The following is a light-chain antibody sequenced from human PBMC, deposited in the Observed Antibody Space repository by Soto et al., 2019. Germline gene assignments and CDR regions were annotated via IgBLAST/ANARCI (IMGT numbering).Light chain of an antibody. Sequence: QSALTQPASVSGSPGQSITISCTGASSDVGSYNLVSWYQHHPGKAPKLMIYEGNKRPSGVSNRFSGSKSGNTASLTISGLQAEDEADYYCCSYAGSSTPPVVFGGGTKLTVL. CDR3: CSYAGSSTPPVV. V-gene: IGLV2-23*01. CDR1: SSDVGSYNL. J-gene: IGLJ2*01. CDR2: EGN.